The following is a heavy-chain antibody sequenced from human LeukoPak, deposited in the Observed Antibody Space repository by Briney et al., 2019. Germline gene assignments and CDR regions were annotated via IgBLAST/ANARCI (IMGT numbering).Heavy chain of an antibody. CDR3: VRDRDTSGWLY. V-gene: IGHV3-30*04. Sequence: GGSLRLSCAASGSTFTSYAFHWVRQAPGKGLEWVTVISHDDKNRYYADSVKGRFTISRDNSKNTVYLQMNSLRVEDTAVYFCVRDRDTSGWLYWGQGTLVTVSS. D-gene: IGHD6-19*01. J-gene: IGHJ4*02. CDR1: GSTFTSYA. CDR2: ISHDDKNR.